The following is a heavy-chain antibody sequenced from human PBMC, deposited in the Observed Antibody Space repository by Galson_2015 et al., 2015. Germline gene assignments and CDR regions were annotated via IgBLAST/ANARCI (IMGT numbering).Heavy chain of an antibody. CDR3: ARGVGADYYDILTGYYKRYYYYGMDV. CDR2: IIPIFGTA. CDR1: GGTFSSYA. D-gene: IGHD3-9*01. J-gene: IGHJ6*02. Sequence: SVKVSCKASGGTFSSYAISWVRQAPGQGLEWMGGIIPIFGTANYAQKFQGRVTITADESTSTAYMELSSLRSEDTAVYYCARGVGADYYDILTGYYKRYYYYGMDVWGQGTTVTVSS. V-gene: IGHV1-69*13.